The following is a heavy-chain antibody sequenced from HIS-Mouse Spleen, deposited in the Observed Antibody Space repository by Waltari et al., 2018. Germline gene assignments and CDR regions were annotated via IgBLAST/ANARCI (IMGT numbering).Heavy chain of an antibody. J-gene: IGHJ3*02. CDR3: ARTQVVTRAFDI. V-gene: IGHV3-30*04. CDR2: ISYDGSNK. CDR1: GFTFSSYA. D-gene: IGHD2-21*02. Sequence: QVQLVESGGGVVQPGRSLRLSCAASGFTFSSYALHWSRQAPGKGLEWVAVISYDGSNKYYADSVKGRFTISRDNSKNTLYLQMNSLRAEDTAVYYCARTQVVTRAFDIWGQGTMVTVSS.